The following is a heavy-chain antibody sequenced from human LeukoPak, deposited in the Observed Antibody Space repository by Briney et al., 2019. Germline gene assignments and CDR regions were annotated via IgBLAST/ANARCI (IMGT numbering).Heavy chain of an antibody. J-gene: IGHJ4*02. Sequence: LAGGSLRLSCAASGFTFSSYAMSWVRQAPGKGLEWVSAISGSGGSTYYADSVKGRFTISRDNSKNTLYLQMNSLRAEDTAVYYCTRPAYYYDSSRQYFDYWGQGTLVTVSS. V-gene: IGHV3-23*01. D-gene: IGHD3-22*01. CDR3: TRPAYYYDSSRQYFDY. CDR1: GFTFSSYA. CDR2: ISGSGGST.